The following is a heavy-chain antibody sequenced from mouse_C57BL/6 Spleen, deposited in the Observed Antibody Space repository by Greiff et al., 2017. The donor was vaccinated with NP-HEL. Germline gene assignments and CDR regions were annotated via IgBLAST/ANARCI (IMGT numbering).Heavy chain of an antibody. J-gene: IGHJ2*01. V-gene: IGHV1-61*01. CDR2: IYPSDSET. D-gene: IGHD1-1*01. Sequence: QVQLQQSGAELVRPGSSVKLSCKASGYTFTSYWMDWVKQRPGQGLEWIGNIYPSDSETHYNQKFKDKATLTVDKSSSTVYMQLSSLTSEDSAVYYCARRITTVVARFDYLGQGTTLTVSS. CDR3: ARRITTVVARFDY. CDR1: GYTFTSYW.